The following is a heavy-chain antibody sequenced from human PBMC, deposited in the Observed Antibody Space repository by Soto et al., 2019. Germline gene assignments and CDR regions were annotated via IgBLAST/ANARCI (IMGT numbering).Heavy chain of an antibody. CDR2: INAYNGNT. J-gene: IGHJ4*02. CDR3: ARDWFGVDY. Sequence: QVQLVQAGAEVKKPGASVKVSCKASGYTFTIYGISWVRQAPGQGLEWMGWINAYNGNTNSAQNFQGRVTMTTDTFTSTAYMELRSLRSDDTAVYYCARDWFGVDYWGQGTLVTVSS. V-gene: IGHV1-18*01. D-gene: IGHD3-16*01. CDR1: GYTFTIYG.